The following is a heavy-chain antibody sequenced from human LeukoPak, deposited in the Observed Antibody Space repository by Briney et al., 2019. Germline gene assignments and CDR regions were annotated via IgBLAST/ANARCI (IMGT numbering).Heavy chain of an antibody. V-gene: IGHV3-23*01. D-gene: IGHD2-2*01. CDR1: GFTFSSYA. Sequence: GGSLRLSCAASGFTFSSYAMSWARQAPGKGLEWVSAISGSGGSTYYADSVKGRFTISRDNSKNTLYLQMNSLRAEDTAVYYCAKRGCSNTNCNDYDYDYGMDVWGQGTTVTVSS. CDR3: AKRGCSNTNCNDYDYDYGMDV. CDR2: ISGSGGST. J-gene: IGHJ6*02.